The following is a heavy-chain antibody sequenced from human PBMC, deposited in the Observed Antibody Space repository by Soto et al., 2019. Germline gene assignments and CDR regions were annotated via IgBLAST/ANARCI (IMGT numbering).Heavy chain of an antibody. D-gene: IGHD5-18*01. CDR3: ARRGYTYGRAAYYFDY. CDR1: GGTFSRYA. V-gene: IGHV1-69*13. J-gene: IGHJ4*02. CDR2: VIPIFGTA. Sequence: GASVKVSCKASGGTFSRYAINWVRQAPGQGLEWMGGVIPIFGTANYAQKFQGRVTITADESTSTAYMELSSLRSEDTAVYYCARRGYTYGRAAYYFDYWGQGTLVTVSS.